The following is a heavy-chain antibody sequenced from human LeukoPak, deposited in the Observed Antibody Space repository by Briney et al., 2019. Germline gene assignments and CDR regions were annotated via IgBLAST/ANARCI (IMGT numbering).Heavy chain of an antibody. CDR2: ISFDGINK. Sequence: GGSLRLSCAASGFTFSSDAMHWVRQDPGKGLEWVALISFDGINKYYADSVKGRFTISRDNSKNTLSLQMDSLRAEDTAVYYCARAGNYYGSGSYYAKIGSWGQGTLVTVSS. V-gene: IGHV3-30*04. CDR3: ARAGNYYGSGSYYAKIGS. CDR1: GFTFSSDA. D-gene: IGHD3-10*01. J-gene: IGHJ4*02.